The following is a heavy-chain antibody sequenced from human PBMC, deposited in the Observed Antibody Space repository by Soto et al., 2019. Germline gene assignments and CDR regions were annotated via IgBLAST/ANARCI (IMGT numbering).Heavy chain of an antibody. V-gene: IGHV3-23*01. CDR3: AKDRNYPRDQFHY. D-gene: IGHD1-7*01. Sequence: GGSLRLSCAASGFTFSTYALSWVRQAPGKGLEWVSAISANGQGIYYADSVRGRFTISRDNSKNTIFLHMDSLRAEDTAVYYCAKDRNYPRDQFHYWGQGTLVTL. CDR2: ISANGQGI. CDR1: GFTFSTYA. J-gene: IGHJ4*02.